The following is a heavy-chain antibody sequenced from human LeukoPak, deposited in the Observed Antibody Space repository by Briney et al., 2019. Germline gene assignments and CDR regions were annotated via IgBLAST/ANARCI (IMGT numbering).Heavy chain of an antibody. V-gene: IGHV4-34*07. CDR3: SVSGWSGPKLLDD. Sequence: SETLSLTCDVYGGSFSGYYWSWIRQPPGKGLEWIGEINHSGSTNYNPSLKSRVTISVDKSKNQFSLKLRSVTAADTAVYYYSVSGWSGPKLLDDWGQGTLVTVSS. CDR2: INHSGST. J-gene: IGHJ4*02. CDR1: GGSFSGYY. D-gene: IGHD3-3*01.